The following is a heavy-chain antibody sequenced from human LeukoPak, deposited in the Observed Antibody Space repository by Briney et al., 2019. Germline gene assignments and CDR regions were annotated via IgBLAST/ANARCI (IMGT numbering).Heavy chain of an antibody. Sequence: PSESLSLTCTVSGYSISSDYYWGWIQQPPGRGLEWIGTIHHSGSTYYNPSLKSRVTMSVDTSKNQFSLRLTSVTAADTATYYCARGLAWELLVPFDFWGQGTLVTVSS. CDR2: IHHSGST. D-gene: IGHD1-26*01. CDR1: GYSISSDYY. J-gene: IGHJ4*02. CDR3: ARGLAWELLVPFDF. V-gene: IGHV4-38-2*02.